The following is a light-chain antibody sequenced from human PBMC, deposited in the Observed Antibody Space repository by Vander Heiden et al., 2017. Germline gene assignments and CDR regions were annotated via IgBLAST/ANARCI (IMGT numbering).Light chain of an antibody. V-gene: IGKV1-5*03. CDR2: KAS. Sequence: DIQMTPSPSTLSASVGDRVTITCRASQSISSWLAWYQQKPGKAPKLLIYKASSLESGVPSRFSGSGSGTEFTLTISSLQPDDFATYYCQQYNSHIFTFGPGTKVDIK. CDR3: QQYNSHIFT. CDR1: QSISSW. J-gene: IGKJ3*01.